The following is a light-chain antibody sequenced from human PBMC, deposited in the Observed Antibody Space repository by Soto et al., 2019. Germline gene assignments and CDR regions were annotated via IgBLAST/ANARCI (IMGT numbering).Light chain of an antibody. J-gene: IGKJ4*01. CDR1: QNIGIY. CDR3: QHSNIRTLLT. CDR2: GAS. Sequence: DIQMTQSPASLSASVGDRVTITCRASQNIGIYLNWYEHKPGKAPKLLIYGASSLLGGVPPRFSGSGSGTEFTLTISSLQPEDFATYYCQHSNIRTLLTFGGGTKVDIK. V-gene: IGKV1-39*01.